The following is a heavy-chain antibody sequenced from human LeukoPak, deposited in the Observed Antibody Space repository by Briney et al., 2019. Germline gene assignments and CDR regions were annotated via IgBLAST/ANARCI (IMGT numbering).Heavy chain of an antibody. CDR1: GGSISSYY. D-gene: IGHD6-6*01. CDR3: ARRIAPRAAFDI. V-gene: IGHV4-59*12. J-gene: IGHJ3*02. CDR2: IYYSGST. Sequence: SETLSLTCTVSGGSISSYYCSWIRQPPGKGLECIGYIYYSGSTNYNPSLKSRVTISVDTSKNQFSLKLSSVTAADTAVYYCARRIAPRAAFDIWGQATMVTVSS.